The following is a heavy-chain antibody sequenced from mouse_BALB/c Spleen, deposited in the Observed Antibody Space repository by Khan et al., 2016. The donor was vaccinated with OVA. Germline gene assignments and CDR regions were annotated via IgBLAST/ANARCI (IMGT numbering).Heavy chain of an antibody. CDR2: MIYSGNT. J-gene: IGHJ3*01. V-gene: IGHV3-8*02. Sequence: EVQLQESGPSLVKPSQTLSLTCSVTGDSITSGYWSWIRKFPGNKLEYMGYMIYSGNTYYNPSLKSRISITRHASNNQYYLQLNSVTTEDTATYYCARSTDRYAFAYWGQGTLVTVSA. CDR3: ARSTDRYAFAY. CDR1: GDSITSGY.